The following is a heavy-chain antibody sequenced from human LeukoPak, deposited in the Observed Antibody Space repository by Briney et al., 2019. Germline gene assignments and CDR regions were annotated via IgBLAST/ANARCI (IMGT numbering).Heavy chain of an antibody. Sequence: GGSLTLSCAASGFTFSSYEMNWVRQAPGKGLEWVSYISSSGSTIYYADSVKGRFTISRDNAKNSLYLQMNSLRAEDTAVYYCARQLRYFDWLLGGFDYWGQGTLVTVSS. D-gene: IGHD3-9*01. J-gene: IGHJ4*02. CDR1: GFTFSSYE. CDR2: ISSSGSTI. CDR3: ARQLRYFDWLLGGFDY. V-gene: IGHV3-48*03.